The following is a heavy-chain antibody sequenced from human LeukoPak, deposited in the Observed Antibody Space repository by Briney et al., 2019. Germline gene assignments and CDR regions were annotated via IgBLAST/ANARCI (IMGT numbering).Heavy chain of an antibody. Sequence: GGSLRLSCAASGFTFSSYSMNWVRQAPGKGLEWVSSISSSSSYKYYADSVKGRFTISRDNAKNSLYLQMNSLRAEDTAVYYCARGSIRGYVSYNWGQGTLVTVSS. D-gene: IGHD3-10*01. V-gene: IGHV3-21*01. J-gene: IGHJ4*02. CDR2: ISSSSSYK. CDR3: ARGSIRGYVSYN. CDR1: GFTFSSYS.